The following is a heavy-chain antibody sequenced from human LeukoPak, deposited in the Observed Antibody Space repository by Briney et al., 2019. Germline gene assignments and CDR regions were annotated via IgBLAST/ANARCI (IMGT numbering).Heavy chain of an antibody. V-gene: IGHV3-30*02. CDR2: IRYDGSNK. J-gene: IGHJ6*03. CDR3: AKDYCGKFCYYYYMDV. CDR1: GFTFSSYG. D-gene: IGHD2-21*01. Sequence: PGGSLRLSCAASGFTFSSYGMHWVRQAPGKGLEWVAFIRYDGSNKYYADSVKGRFTISRDNSKNTLYLQMNSLRAEDTAVYYCAKDYCGKFCYYYYMDVWGKGTTVTISS.